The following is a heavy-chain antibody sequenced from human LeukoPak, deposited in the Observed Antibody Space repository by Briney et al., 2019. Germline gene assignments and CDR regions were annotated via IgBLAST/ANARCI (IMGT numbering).Heavy chain of an antibody. J-gene: IGHJ4*02. V-gene: IGHV1-46*01. Sequence: ASVKVSCKASGYTFTSNYIHWVRQAPGQGLEWMGIINPSDDSIKYAQKFQGRVTMTWDTSTSTVYMELSSLRSEDTAVYYCARGSSTMTEYYWGQGTLVTVAS. CDR3: ARGSSTMTEYY. D-gene: IGHD3-22*01. CDR2: INPSDDSI. CDR1: GYTFTSNY.